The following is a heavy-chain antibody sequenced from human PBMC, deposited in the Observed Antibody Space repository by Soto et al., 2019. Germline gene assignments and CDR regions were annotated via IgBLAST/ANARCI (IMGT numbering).Heavy chain of an antibody. J-gene: IGHJ4*02. V-gene: IGHV4-34*01. CDR1: GGSFSGYY. CDR2: INHSGST. D-gene: IGHD3-16*01. CDR3: AKGVTPYIFDY. Sequence: SETLSLTCAFYGGSFSGYYWSWIRQPPGKGLEWIGEINHSGSTNYNPSLKSRVTISVDTSKNQFSLKLSSVTAADTAVYYCAKGVTPYIFDYWGQGTLVTVSS.